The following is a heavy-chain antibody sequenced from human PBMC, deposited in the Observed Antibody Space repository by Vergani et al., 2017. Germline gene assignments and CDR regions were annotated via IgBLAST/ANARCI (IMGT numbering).Heavy chain of an antibody. D-gene: IGHD1-1*01. Sequence: EVQLVESGGGLVQPGRSLRLSCTASGFKFDDYDMHWVRQATGKGLEWVSGISWNSGNIGYADSVKGRFTISRDNSTSTLYLQMNSLRTEYTAVYYCATKSCGTPGCQIGYFREWGQGTLVTVSS. CDR2: ISWNSGNI. V-gene: IGHV3-9*01. CDR3: ATKSCGTPGCQIGYFRE. J-gene: IGHJ1*01. CDR1: GFKFDDYD.